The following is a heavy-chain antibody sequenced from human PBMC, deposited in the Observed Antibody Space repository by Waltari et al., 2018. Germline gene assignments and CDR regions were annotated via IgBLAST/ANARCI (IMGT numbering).Heavy chain of an antibody. V-gene: IGHV3-53*02. CDR2: IYSGGST. D-gene: IGHD2-8*01. CDR3: ARDRGLVYDGVDAFDI. CDR1: GFTVSSNY. J-gene: IGHJ3*02. Sequence: EVQLVETGGGLIQPGGSLRLSCAASGFTVSSNYMSWVRQAPGKGLEWVSVIYSGGSTYYADSVKGRFTISRDNSKNTLYLQMNSLRAEDTTVYYCARDRGLVYDGVDAFDIWGQGTMVTVSS.